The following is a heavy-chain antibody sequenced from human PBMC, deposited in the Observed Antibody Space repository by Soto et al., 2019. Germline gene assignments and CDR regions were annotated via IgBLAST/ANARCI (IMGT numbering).Heavy chain of an antibody. J-gene: IGHJ5*02. CDR3: ASQNSNPLSWFDP. V-gene: IGHV4-31*03. CDR2: IYYSGST. D-gene: IGHD6-13*01. CDR1: GGSISSGGYY. Sequence: SETLSLTCTVSGGSISSGGYYWSWIRQHPGKGLEWIGYIYYSGSTYYNPSLKSRVTISVDTSKNQFSLKLSSVTAADTAVYYCASQNSNPLSWFDPWGQGTLVTVSS.